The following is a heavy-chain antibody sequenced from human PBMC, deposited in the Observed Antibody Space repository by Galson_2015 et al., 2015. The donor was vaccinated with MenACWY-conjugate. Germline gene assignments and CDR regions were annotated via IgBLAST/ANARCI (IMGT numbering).Heavy chain of an antibody. CDR2: ISSSSSSI. CDR3: ARDYSRASNRNWLDS. V-gene: IGHV3-48*01. CDR1: GLTFSLYC. J-gene: IGHJ5*01. Sequence: SLRLSCAASGLTFSLYCMHWVRQAPGKGLEWISRISSSSSSIYYVDSVKGRFTISRDNAKNTLFLQMNSLRAEDTAVYYCARDYSRASNRNWLDSWGQGTLVTVSS. D-gene: IGHD6-13*01.